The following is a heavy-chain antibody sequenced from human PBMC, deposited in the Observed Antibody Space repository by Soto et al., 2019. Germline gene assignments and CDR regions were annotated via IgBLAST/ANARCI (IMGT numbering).Heavy chain of an antibody. CDR1: GGTFSSYT. D-gene: IGHD3-9*01. CDR3: ALTCYDILTGYPSPFDARDI. V-gene: IGHV1-69*02. CDR2: IIPILGIA. J-gene: IGHJ3*02. Sequence: QVQLVQSGAEVKKPGSSVKVSCKASGGTFSSYTISWVRQAPGQGLEWMGRIIPILGIANYAQKFQGRVTITADKSTSTAYMELSSLRSEDTAVYYCALTCYDILTGYPSPFDARDIWGQGTMVTVSS.